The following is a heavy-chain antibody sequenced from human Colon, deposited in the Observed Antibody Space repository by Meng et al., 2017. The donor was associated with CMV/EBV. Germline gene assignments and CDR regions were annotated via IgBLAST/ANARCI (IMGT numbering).Heavy chain of an antibody. D-gene: IGHD3-16*01. V-gene: IGHV3-9*01. CDR3: AKGGGMTGAYYYLFYGLDV. Sequence: GGSLRLSCAASGFTFPEYAMHWVRQVPGKGLEWVSGISWNSYSTGYADSVKGRFTISRDNADNSLYLQMNSLRAEDTAVYYCAKGGGMTGAYYYLFYGLDVWGQGTPVTVSS. CDR2: ISWNSYST. CDR1: GFTFPEYA. J-gene: IGHJ6*02.